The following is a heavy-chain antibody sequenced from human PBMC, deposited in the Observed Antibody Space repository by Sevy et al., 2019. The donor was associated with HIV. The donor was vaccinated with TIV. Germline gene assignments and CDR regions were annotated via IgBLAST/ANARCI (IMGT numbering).Heavy chain of an antibody. D-gene: IGHD3-10*01. CDR1: GYTFTSYD. J-gene: IGHJ5*02. V-gene: IGHV1-8*01. Sequence: ASVKVSCKASGYTFTSYDINWVRQATGQGLEWMGWMNPNSGNTGYAQKFQGRVTMTRNTSISTAYMELSSLRSEDTAVYYCARGRGGLLWFGESPVYNWFDPWGQGTLVTVSS. CDR2: MNPNSGNT. CDR3: ARGRGGLLWFGESPVYNWFDP.